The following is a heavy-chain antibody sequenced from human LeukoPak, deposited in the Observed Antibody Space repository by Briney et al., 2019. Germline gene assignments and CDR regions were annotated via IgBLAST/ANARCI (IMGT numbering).Heavy chain of an antibody. CDR1: GYTFTSYG. CDR2: ISAYNGNT. D-gene: IGHD3-3*01. J-gene: IGHJ3*02. CDR3: ARGVLRFLEWFPPNDAFDI. Sequence: VASVKVSCKASGYTFTSYGISWVRQAPGQGLEWMGWISAYNGNTNYAQKFQGRVTMTRDTSISTAYMELSRLRSDDTAVYYCARGVLRFLEWFPPNDAFDIWGQGTMVTVSS. V-gene: IGHV1-18*01.